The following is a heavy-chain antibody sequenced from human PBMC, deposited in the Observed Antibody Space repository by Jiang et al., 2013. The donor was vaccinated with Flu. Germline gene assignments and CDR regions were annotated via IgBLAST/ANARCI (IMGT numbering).Heavy chain of an antibody. J-gene: IGHJ1*01. CDR2: IYWNDDK. CDR3: VHHYGDYGAEYFQH. Sequence: KPTQTLTLTCTFSGFSLSTSGVGVGWIRQPPGKALEWLALIYWNDDKRYSPSLKSRLTITKDTSKNQVVLTMTNMDPVDTATYFCVHHYGDYGAEYFQHWGQGTPVTVSS. D-gene: IGHD4-17*01. CDR1: GFSLSTSGVG. V-gene: IGHV2-5*01.